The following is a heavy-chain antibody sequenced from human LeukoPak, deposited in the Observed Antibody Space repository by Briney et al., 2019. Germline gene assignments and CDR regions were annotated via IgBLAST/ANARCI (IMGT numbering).Heavy chain of an antibody. CDR1: GFTVSSNY. D-gene: IGHD3-22*01. CDR3: ARQVVTGNYYMDV. Sequence: GGSLRLSCAASGFTVSSNYMSWVRQAPGKGLEWVSVIYSGGSTYYADSVKGRFTISRDNSKNTLYLQMNSLRAEDTAVYYCARQVVTGNYYMDVWGKGTTVTVSS. CDR2: IYSGGST. J-gene: IGHJ6*03. V-gene: IGHV3-66*04.